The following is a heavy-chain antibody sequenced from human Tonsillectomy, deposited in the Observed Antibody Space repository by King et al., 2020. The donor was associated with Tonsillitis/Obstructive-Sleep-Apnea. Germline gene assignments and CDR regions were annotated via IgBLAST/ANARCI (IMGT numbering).Heavy chain of an antibody. J-gene: IGHJ4*02. CDR2: IYYSGST. CDR1: GGSISSYY. D-gene: IGHD2-15*01. CDR3: ARIPLRYCCGGSYYSWAFDY. V-gene: IGHV4-59*01. Sequence: QLQESGPGLVKPSETLSLTCTVSGGSISSYYWSWIRQPPGKGLEWIGNIYYSGSTNYNPSLKSRVTISVDTSKNQFSLKLSSLTAADTAVYYCARIPLRYCCGGSYYSWAFDYCGQGALVTVSS.